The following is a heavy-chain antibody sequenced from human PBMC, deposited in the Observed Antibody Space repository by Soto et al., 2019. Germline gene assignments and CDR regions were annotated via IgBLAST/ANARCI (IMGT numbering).Heavy chain of an antibody. V-gene: IGHV3-15*07. J-gene: IGHJ4*02. CDR1: GLTFSSAW. CDR2: IRSKSDGETT. D-gene: IGHD3-22*01. Sequence: EVQLVESGGGLVKPGGSLRLSCTASGLTFSSAWMNWVRQAPGKGLEWVGRIRSKSDGETTDYAAPVKGRFTISRVDSRNTLYLQMNSLKTEDAALYYCATSPGYYATSPFDFWGQGTLVTVSS. CDR3: ATSPGYYATSPFDF.